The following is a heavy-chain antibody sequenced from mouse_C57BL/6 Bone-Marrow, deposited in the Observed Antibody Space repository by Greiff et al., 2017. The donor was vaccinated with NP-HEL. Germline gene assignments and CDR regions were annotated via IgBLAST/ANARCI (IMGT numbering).Heavy chain of an antibody. V-gene: IGHV1-76*01. CDR3: ARPLYYSNFWFAY. Sequence: VKLQESGAELVRPGASVKLSCKASGYTFTDYYINWVKQRPGQGLEWIARIYPGSGNTYYNEKFKGKATLTAEKSSSTAYMQLSSLTSEDSAVYFCARPLYYSNFWFAYWGQGTLVTVSA. D-gene: IGHD2-5*01. J-gene: IGHJ3*01. CDR1: GYTFTDYY. CDR2: IYPGSGNT.